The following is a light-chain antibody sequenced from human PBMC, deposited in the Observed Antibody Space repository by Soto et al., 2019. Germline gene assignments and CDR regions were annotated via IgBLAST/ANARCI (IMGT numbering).Light chain of an antibody. J-gene: IGKJ1*01. CDR1: QSVSSN. V-gene: IGKV3-15*01. CDR3: QQYNNWPPVT. CDR2: GAS. Sequence: EIVITQSPATVSVSPGERATLSCRASQSVSSNLAWYQQKPGQAPRLLIYGASTRATGIPARFSGSGSGTEFTLTISSLQSEDFAVYCCQQYNNWPPVTFGQGTKVDIK.